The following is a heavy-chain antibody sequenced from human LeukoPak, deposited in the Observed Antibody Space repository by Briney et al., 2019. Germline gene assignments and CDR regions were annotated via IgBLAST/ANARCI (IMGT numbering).Heavy chain of an antibody. CDR3: GAGYDSSGYYYVPGPGRYYFDY. D-gene: IGHD3-22*01. CDR1: GFTFSSYS. V-gene: IGHV3-21*01. Sequence: KSGGSLRLSCAASGFTFSSYSMNWVRQAPGKGLEWVSSISSSSSYIYYADSVKGRFTISRDNAKNSLYLQMNSLRAEDTAVYYCGAGYDSSGYYYVPGPGRYYFDYWGQGTLVTVSS. CDR2: ISSSSSYI. J-gene: IGHJ4*02.